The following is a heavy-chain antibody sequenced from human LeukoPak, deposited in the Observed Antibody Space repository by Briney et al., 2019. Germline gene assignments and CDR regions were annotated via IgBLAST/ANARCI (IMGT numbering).Heavy chain of an antibody. CDR2: INPSGGST. D-gene: IGHD4-17*01. Sequence: ASVKVSCKASGYTFTGYYIHWVRQAPGQGLEWMGWINPSGGSTSYAQKFQGRVTMTRDMSTSTVYMELSSLRSEDTAVYYCAGSSGDYDPYDYWGQGTLVTVSS. CDR3: AGSSGDYDPYDY. CDR1: GYTFTGYY. J-gene: IGHJ4*02. V-gene: IGHV1-46*01.